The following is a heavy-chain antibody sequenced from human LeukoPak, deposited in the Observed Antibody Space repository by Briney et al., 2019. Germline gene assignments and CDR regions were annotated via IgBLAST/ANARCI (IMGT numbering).Heavy chain of an antibody. D-gene: IGHD6-13*01. Sequence: GGSLRLSCAASGFTFSSYSTNWVRQAPGKGLEWVSSISSSSSYIYYADSVKGRFTISRDNAKNSLYLQMNSLRAEDTAVYYCARVAGYSSSWSALSLDYWGQGTLVTVSS. CDR1: GFTFSSYS. CDR2: ISSSSSYI. CDR3: ARVAGYSSSWSALSLDY. V-gene: IGHV3-21*01. J-gene: IGHJ4*02.